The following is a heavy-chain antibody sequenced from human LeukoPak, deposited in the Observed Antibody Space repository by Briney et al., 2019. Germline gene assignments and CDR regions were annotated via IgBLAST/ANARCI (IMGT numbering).Heavy chain of an antibody. CDR3: ARVVRVGGTDY. J-gene: IGHJ4*02. Sequence: SETLSLTCTVSGDSISTTNYYWGWIRQPPGKGLEWIGIIYHSGSTYYNPSLKSRVTISIDTSKNQFSLKLSSVTAADTAVYYCARVVRVGGTDYWGQGALVTV. CDR1: GDSISTTNYY. CDR2: IYHSGST. D-gene: IGHD6-19*01. V-gene: IGHV4-39*07.